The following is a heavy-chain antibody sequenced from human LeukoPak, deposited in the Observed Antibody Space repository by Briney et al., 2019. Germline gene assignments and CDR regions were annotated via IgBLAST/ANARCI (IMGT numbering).Heavy chain of an antibody. CDR1: GFTFNSYA. CDR3: AKDKKVVAAYDAFDI. CDR2: ISGSGGST. Sequence: PGGSLRLSCAASGFTFNSYAMRWVRQAPGKGLDWVSAISGSGGSTYSADSVKGRFTLSRDNSKKTLYLQMNSLRGEDTAVYYCAKDKKVVAAYDAFDIWGQGTMVTVSS. D-gene: IGHD2-15*01. J-gene: IGHJ3*02. V-gene: IGHV3-23*01.